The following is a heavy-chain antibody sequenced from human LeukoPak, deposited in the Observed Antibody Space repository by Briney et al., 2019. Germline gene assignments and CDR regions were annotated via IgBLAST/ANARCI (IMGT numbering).Heavy chain of an antibody. D-gene: IGHD6-19*01. J-gene: IGHJ4*02. CDR3: ARDVAGANYY. CDR2: ISSSSTYI. Sequence: PGGSLRLSCAVSGFSFSSYSMNWVRQAPGKGLEWVSSISSSSTYIYSADSVKGRFTISRDNAKNSLYLQMNSLRAEDTAVYYCARDVAGANYYWGQGTLVTVSS. CDR1: GFSFSSYS. V-gene: IGHV3-21*01.